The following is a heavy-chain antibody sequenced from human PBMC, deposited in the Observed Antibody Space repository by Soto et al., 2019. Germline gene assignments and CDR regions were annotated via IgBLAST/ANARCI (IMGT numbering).Heavy chain of an antibody. V-gene: IGHV1-3*01. CDR2: INAGNGNT. J-gene: IGHJ6*02. Sequence: QVQLVQSGAEVKKPGASVKVSCKASGYTFTSYAMHWVRQAPGQRLEWMGWINAGNGNTKYSQKFQGRVTITRDTSARTAYMELSSLRSEDTAVYYCARQHSSSADYYYYGMDVWGQGTTVTVSS. D-gene: IGHD6-6*01. CDR1: GYTFTSYA. CDR3: ARQHSSSADYYYYGMDV.